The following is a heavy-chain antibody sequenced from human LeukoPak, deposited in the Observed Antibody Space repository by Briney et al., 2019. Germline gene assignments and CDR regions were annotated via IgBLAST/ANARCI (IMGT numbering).Heavy chain of an antibody. CDR3: ASSGRYWY. D-gene: IGHD1-26*01. CDR1: GYTFTGYY. J-gene: IGHJ4*02. CDR2: INPNSGGT. V-gene: IGHV1-2*02. Sequence: ASVKVSCKASGYTFTGYYMHWVRQAPGQGLEWMGWINPNSGGTYYAQNSQGRVTMTRDTSISTAYMEMSRLRSDDTAVYYCASSGRYWYWGQGALVTVSS.